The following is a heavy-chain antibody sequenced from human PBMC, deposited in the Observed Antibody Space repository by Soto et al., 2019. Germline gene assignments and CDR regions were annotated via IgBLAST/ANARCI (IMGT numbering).Heavy chain of an antibody. V-gene: IGHV1-69*02. CDR2: IIPILGIA. J-gene: IGHJ4*02. Sequence: QVQLVQSGAEVKKPGSSVTVSCKASGGTFSSYTIGWVRQAPGQGLEWMGRIIPILGIANYAQKFRGRVTITADKSTSKAYMELSSVTSEDTAVYYCARGDPSQGPLASYFDYWGQGTLVAVSS. D-gene: IGHD5-12*01. CDR3: ARGDPSQGPLASYFDY. CDR1: GGTFSSYT.